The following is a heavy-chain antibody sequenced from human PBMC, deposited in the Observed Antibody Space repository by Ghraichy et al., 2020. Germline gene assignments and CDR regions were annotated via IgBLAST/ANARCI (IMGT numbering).Heavy chain of an antibody. CDR1: GFTFSSYA. CDR2: ISDSGGNT. Sequence: GESLNISCAASGFTFSSYAMSWVRQAPGEGLEWVSGISDSGGNTYYADSVKGRFTISRDNSKNTLYLQMNSLRAEDTAVYSCAKSVNSGYYRLPDFDRWGQGTLVTVSS. J-gene: IGHJ4*02. V-gene: IGHV3-23*01. D-gene: IGHD3-22*01. CDR3: AKSVNSGYYRLPDFDR.